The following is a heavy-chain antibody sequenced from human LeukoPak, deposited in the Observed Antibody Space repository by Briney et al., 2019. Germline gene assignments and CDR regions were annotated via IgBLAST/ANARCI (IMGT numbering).Heavy chain of an antibody. Sequence: SVRVSCKASGGTFSSYTISWVRQAPGQGLEWMGRIIPILGIANYAQKFQGRVTITADKSTSTAYMELSSLRSEDTAVYYCARDHYCGGDCYWFDYWGQGTLVTVSS. CDR2: IIPILGIA. CDR1: GGTFSSYT. CDR3: ARDHYCGGDCYWFDY. J-gene: IGHJ4*02. D-gene: IGHD2-21*01. V-gene: IGHV1-69*04.